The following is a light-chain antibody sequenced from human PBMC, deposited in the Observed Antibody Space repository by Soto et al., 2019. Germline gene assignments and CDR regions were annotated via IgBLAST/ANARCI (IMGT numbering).Light chain of an antibody. CDR2: DAS. V-gene: IGKV1-39*01. Sequence: DIQMTQSPSSLSASLGDRVTMTCRASQTISTYLNWYQQKPGKAPRLLIYDASSLLSGVPSRFSGSGSGTDFTLTIASLQPEDFSTYYCQQSDSTPYTFGQGTKVDIK. CDR3: QQSDSTPYT. CDR1: QTISTY. J-gene: IGKJ2*01.